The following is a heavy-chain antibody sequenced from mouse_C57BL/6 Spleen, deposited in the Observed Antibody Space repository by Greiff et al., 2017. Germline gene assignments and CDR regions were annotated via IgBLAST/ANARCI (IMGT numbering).Heavy chain of an antibody. J-gene: IGHJ2*01. CDR1: GYTFTSYW. CDR3: ARLDYGSSKYYFDY. Sequence: QVQLKQPGAELVKPGASVKLSCKASGYTFTSYWMHWVKQRPGRGLEWIGRIDPNSGGTKYNEKFKSKATLTVDKPSSTAYMQLSSLTSEDSAVYYCARLDYGSSKYYFDYWGQGTTLTVSS. CDR2: IDPNSGGT. D-gene: IGHD1-1*01. V-gene: IGHV1-72*01.